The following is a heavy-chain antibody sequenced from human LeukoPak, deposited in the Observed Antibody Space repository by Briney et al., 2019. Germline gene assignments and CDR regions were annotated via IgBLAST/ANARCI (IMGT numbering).Heavy chain of an antibody. Sequence: GGSLRLSCAASGFTFSSYSMNWVRQAPGKGLEWVSSISSSSSYIYYADSVKGRFTISRDNAKNSLYLQMNSLRAEDTAVYYCARDGVVVPAAIGYYYYNMDVWGKGTTVTVSS. CDR1: GFTFSSYS. CDR2: ISSSSSYI. CDR3: ARDGVVVPAAIGYYYYNMDV. D-gene: IGHD2-2*01. V-gene: IGHV3-21*01. J-gene: IGHJ6*03.